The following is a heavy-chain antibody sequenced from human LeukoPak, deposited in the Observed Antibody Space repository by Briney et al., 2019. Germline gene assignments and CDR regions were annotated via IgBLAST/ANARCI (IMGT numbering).Heavy chain of an antibody. CDR1: GYSISSGYY. Sequence: SETLSLTCTVSGYSISSGYYWGWIRQPPGKGLEWIGSIYHSGSTYYNPSLKSRVTISVDTSKNQFSLKLSSVTAADTAVYYYAREVNYYGSGSYYNGDWFDPWGQGTLVTVSS. J-gene: IGHJ5*02. V-gene: IGHV4-38-2*02. CDR3: AREVNYYGSGSYYNGDWFDP. CDR2: IYHSGST. D-gene: IGHD3-10*01.